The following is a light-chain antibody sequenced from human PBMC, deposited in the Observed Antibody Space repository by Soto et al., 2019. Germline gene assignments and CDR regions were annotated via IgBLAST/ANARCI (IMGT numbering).Light chain of an antibody. CDR2: RNN. V-gene: IGLV1-47*01. CDR1: SSNIGNNY. J-gene: IGLJ2*01. CDR3: AAWDDSLSGVV. Sequence: QSVLTQPPSASGTPGQRVTISCSGSSSNIGNNYVHWYQQLPGTAPKLLIYRNNQWPSGVPDRVSGSKSGTSASLAISGLRSEDEADYYCAAWDDSLSGVVFGGGTKLTVL.